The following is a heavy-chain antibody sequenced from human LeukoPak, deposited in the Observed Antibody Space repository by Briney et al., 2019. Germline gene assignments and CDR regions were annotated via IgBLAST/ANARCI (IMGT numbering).Heavy chain of an antibody. Sequence: GGSLRLSCEVSGFTFSSYHMDWVRQAPGKGLEWVSSVGSSGSYIYYADSLTGRFTISRDNAKNSLYLQMNSLRAEDTAMYYCARRATTERGHSYGLDFWGQGTLVTVSS. CDR2: VGSSGSYI. V-gene: IGHV3-21*01. CDR1: GFTFSSYH. D-gene: IGHD5-18*01. CDR3: ARRATTERGHSYGLDF. J-gene: IGHJ4*02.